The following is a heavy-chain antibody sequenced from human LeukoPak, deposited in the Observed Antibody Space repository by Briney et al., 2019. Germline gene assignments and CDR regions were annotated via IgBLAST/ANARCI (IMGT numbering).Heavy chain of an antibody. CDR1: GYIFTNYW. D-gene: IGHD6-19*01. V-gene: IGHV5-51*01. Sequence: GESLKISCWGSGYIFTNYWIGWLRQMPGKGLEWMGIIYPADSDARYSPSFQGQVTLSADKSISTAYLQWSSLKASDTAIYYCARSSGSGWSFFDYWGQGTLVTVSS. J-gene: IGHJ4*02. CDR2: IYPADSDA. CDR3: ARSSGSGWSFFDY.